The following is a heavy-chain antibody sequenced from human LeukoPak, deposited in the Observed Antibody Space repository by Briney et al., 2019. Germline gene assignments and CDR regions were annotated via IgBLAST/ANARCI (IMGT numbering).Heavy chain of an antibody. V-gene: IGHV4-59*01. CDR2: MYYSGTT. D-gene: IGHD1-7*01. Sequence: SETLSLTCTVSGGSISSYYWTWIRQPPGKGLEWIGYMYYSGTTIYNPSLKSRVTISVDTSKNQFPLKLSSVTAADTAVYYCARDLSSGTRTTGEIDYWGQGTLVTVSS. CDR3: ARDLSSGTRTTGEIDY. J-gene: IGHJ4*02. CDR1: GGSISSYY.